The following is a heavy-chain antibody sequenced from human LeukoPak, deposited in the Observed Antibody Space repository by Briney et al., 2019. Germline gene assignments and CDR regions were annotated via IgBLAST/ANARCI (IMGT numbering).Heavy chain of an antibody. CDR2: ISADSGST. D-gene: IGHD3-16*01. V-gene: IGHV1-18*01. Sequence: GASVKVSCKASGYTFTSFYITWVRQAPGQGLEWLGWISADSGSTNYAQRFQGRVTMTIDRSTSTAYMDLRSLRYDDTAMYWCTRGYGGWPTYIDYWGQGSLVIVSS. CDR1: GYTFTSFY. J-gene: IGHJ4*02. CDR3: TRGYGGWPTYIDY.